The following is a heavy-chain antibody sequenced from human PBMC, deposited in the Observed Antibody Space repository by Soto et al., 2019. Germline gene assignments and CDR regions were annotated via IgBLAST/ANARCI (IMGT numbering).Heavy chain of an antibody. J-gene: IGHJ4*02. CDR3: ARDYYDSSGYYYYD. CDR1: GYTFSSYG. Sequence: SVKVSCKASGYTFSSYGFSWVRQAPGQGLEWMGGIIPIFGTVNFAQKFQGRVTITADESTSTAYMELSSLRAEDTAVYYCARDYYDSSGYYYYDWGQGTLVTVSS. D-gene: IGHD3-22*01. V-gene: IGHV1-69*13. CDR2: IIPIFGTV.